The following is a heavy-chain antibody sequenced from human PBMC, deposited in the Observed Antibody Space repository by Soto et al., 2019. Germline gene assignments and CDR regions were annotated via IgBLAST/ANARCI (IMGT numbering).Heavy chain of an antibody. D-gene: IGHD3-9*01. Sequence: QVQLVESGGDLVNPGGSLRLSCAASGFTFSAYYMSWLRQAPGKGLEWVSCIGGSSSYTNNADAVKGRFTISRDNAKNSLYLHMNSLRADDTAVYYCARRRATGYYNYWGQGTLVTVSA. J-gene: IGHJ4*02. CDR1: GFTFSAYY. V-gene: IGHV3-11*05. CDR2: IGGSSSYT. CDR3: ARRRATGYYNY.